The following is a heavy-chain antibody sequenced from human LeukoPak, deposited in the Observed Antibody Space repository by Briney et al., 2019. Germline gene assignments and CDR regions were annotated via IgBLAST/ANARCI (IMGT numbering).Heavy chain of an antibody. CDR2: ITGSDDKT. Sequence: GGSLRLSCAASGFTFSNAAMTWVRQAPGKGLEWVSTITGSDDKTYYADSVKGRFTISRDYSKNTLDLQMNSLGVEDTAIYYCAKGPQLGSAYHPDYWGQGTLVTVSS. CDR1: GFTFSNAA. J-gene: IGHJ4*02. V-gene: IGHV3-23*01. D-gene: IGHD3-16*01. CDR3: AKGPQLGSAYHPDY.